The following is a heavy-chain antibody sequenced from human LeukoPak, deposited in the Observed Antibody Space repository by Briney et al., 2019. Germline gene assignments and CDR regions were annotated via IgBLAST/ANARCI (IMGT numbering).Heavy chain of an antibody. CDR3: AELGITMIGGV. CDR1: GFTLSSYA. Sequence: PGGSLRLSCAASGFTLSSYAMSWVRQAPGKGLEWVSAISDTGNTYHADSVKGRFTISRDSSKNTLFLQMNSLGAEDTAVYYCAELGITMIGGVWGKGTTVTISS. CDR2: ISDTGNT. D-gene: IGHD3-10*02. V-gene: IGHV3-23*01. J-gene: IGHJ6*04.